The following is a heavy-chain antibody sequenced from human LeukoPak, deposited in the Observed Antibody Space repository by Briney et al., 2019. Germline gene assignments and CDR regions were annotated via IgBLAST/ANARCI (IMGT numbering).Heavy chain of an antibody. D-gene: IGHD3-16*02. CDR1: GGSISTYY. J-gene: IGHJ4*02. Sequence: SETLSLICTVSGGSISTYYWSWIRQPVGKGLEWIGHIKTSGSTHYNPSLRSRITMSVDTSKNQFSLNLSSVTAADTAVYYCARGSPVYYDYVWGSYRYWGQGTLVTVSS. V-gene: IGHV4-4*07. CDR3: ARGSPVYYDYVWGSYRY. CDR2: IKTSGST.